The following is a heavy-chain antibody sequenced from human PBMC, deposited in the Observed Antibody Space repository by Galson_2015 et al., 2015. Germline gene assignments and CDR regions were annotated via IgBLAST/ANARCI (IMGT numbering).Heavy chain of an antibody. Sequence: SVKVSCKASGYTFTSNYMHWLRQAPGQGLEWMGVINPNGGTTSYSQKLQGRVTMTRDTSTSTVYMELSSLRSEDTAVYYCAREYSSPGPSIFGFDTSGQRTMANVSS. CDR1: GYTFTSNY. CDR3: AREYSSPGPSIFGFDT. V-gene: IGHV1-46*01. D-gene: IGHD2-15*01. CDR2: INPNGGTT. J-gene: IGHJ3*02.